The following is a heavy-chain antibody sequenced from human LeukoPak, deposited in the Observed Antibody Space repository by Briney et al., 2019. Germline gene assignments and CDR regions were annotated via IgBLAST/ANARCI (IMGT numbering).Heavy chain of an antibody. CDR3: ARVFGGSGWYDAFDI. CDR2: IYSGGST. J-gene: IGHJ3*02. V-gene: IGHV3-66*01. CDR1: GFTVSSNY. Sequence: PGGSLRLSCAASGFTVSSNYMSWVRQAPGKGLGWVSVIYSGGSTYYADSVKGRFTISRDNSKNTLYLQMNSLRAEDTAVYYCARVFGGSGWYDAFDIWGQGTMVTVSS. D-gene: IGHD6-19*01.